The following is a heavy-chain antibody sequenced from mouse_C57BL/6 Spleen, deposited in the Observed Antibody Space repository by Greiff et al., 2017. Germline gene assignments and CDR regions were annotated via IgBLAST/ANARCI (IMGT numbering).Heavy chain of an antibody. CDR2: ISYVGSN. J-gene: IGHJ3*01. V-gene: IGHV3-6*01. D-gene: IGHD2-4*01. Sequence: EVKLQQSGPGLVKPSQSLSLTCSVTGYSITSGYYWNWFRQFPRNQLEWSDYISYVGSNNYNPSLKNRISLTRDPSMNQFFLKLHSVTTEDTAAYYWAREYDYDALGYWGQGTLVTVSA. CDR1: GYSITSGYY. CDR3: AREYDYDALGY.